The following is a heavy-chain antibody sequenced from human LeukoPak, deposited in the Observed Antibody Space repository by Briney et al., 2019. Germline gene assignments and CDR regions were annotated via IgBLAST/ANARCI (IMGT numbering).Heavy chain of an antibody. V-gene: IGHV3-23*01. CDR2: ISGSGGST. Sequence: PGAPLRLSCAASGFTFSSYAMSWVRPAPGKELESLSAISGSGGSTYYADSVKGRFTISRDNSKNTLYLQMNSLRAEDTAVYYCAKDAARVDYYYYGMDVWGQGTTVTVSS. CDR3: AKDAARVDYYYYGMDV. D-gene: IGHD6-13*01. J-gene: IGHJ6*02. CDR1: GFTFSSYA.